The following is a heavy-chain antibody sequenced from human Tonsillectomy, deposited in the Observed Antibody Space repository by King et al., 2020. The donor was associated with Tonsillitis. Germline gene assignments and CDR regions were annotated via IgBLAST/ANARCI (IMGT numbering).Heavy chain of an antibody. CDR3: AKDREHYGSGSRYYFDY. V-gene: IGHV3-30*18. D-gene: IGHD3-10*01. Sequence: VQLVESGGGVVQPGRSLRLSCAASGFTFSNYGMHWVRQTPGKGLEWGAVILNDGTNEYYVDSVKGRFTISRDNSKNTLYLQRNSLRAEDTAVYYCAKDREHYGSGSRYYFDYWGQGTLVTVSS. CDR1: GFTFSNYG. J-gene: IGHJ4*02. CDR2: ILNDGTNE.